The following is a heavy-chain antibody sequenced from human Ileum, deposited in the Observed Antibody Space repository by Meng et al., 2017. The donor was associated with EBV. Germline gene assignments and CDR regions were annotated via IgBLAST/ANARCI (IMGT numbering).Heavy chain of an antibody. Sequence: QVQLVQSGAEVKKPGASVKVSWKASGYIFNNYGVSWVRQAPGQGPEWMGWISAYNGNTNYAQNFQGRFTMTTDTSTSTAYMELRSLRSDDTAVYYCARDLPGGTKGTWLDLWGQGTLVTVSS. CDR3: ARDLPGGTKGTWLDL. CDR1: GYIFNNYG. CDR2: ISAYNGNT. V-gene: IGHV1-18*01. D-gene: IGHD1-14*01. J-gene: IGHJ5*02.